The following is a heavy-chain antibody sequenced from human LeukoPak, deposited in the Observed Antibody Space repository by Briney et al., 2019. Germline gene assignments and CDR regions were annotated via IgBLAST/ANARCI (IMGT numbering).Heavy chain of an antibody. Sequence: SETLSLTCTVSGGSISSFYWSWIRQPPGKGLEWIGYMYYSGSTNYNPSLKSRVTISVDTPENQFSLKLSSVTAADTAVYYCATRPDIASTGPGWFDPWGQGTLVTVSS. J-gene: IGHJ5*02. V-gene: IGHV4-59*12. D-gene: IGHD6-13*01. CDR3: ATRPDIASTGPGWFDP. CDR1: GGSISSFY. CDR2: MYYSGST.